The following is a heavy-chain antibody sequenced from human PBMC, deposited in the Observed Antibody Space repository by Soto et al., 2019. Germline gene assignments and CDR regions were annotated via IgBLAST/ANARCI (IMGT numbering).Heavy chain of an antibody. D-gene: IGHD6-13*01. Sequence: QVQLVQSGAEVKKPGASVKVSCKASGYTFTSYGISWVRQAPGQVLEWMGGISAYNGNTNYAQKLQGRVTMTTDTSTSTSYMELRSLRSDDTAVYYCARESYSSSWYSGRGMDVWGQGTTVTVSS. CDR2: ISAYNGNT. CDR3: ARESYSSSWYSGRGMDV. CDR1: GYTFTSYG. V-gene: IGHV1-18*01. J-gene: IGHJ6*02.